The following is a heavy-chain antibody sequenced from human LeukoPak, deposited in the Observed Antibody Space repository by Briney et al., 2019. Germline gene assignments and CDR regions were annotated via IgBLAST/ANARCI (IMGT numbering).Heavy chain of an antibody. CDR2: IYYSGST. V-gene: IGHV4-31*03. J-gene: IGHJ4*02. CDR3: ARARDYGDSNFDY. D-gene: IGHD4-17*01. Sequence: ASETLSLTCTVSGGSISSGGYSWSWIRQHPGKGLEWIGYIYYSGSTYYNPSLKSRVTISVDTSKNQFSLKLSSVTAADTAVYYCARARDYGDSNFDYWGQGTPVTVSS. CDR1: GGSISSGGYS.